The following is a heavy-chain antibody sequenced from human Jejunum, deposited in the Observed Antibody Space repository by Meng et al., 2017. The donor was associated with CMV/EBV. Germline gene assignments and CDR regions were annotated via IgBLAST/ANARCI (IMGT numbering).Heavy chain of an antibody. Sequence: QVQLQQWGAGLLRPSETLFLTCGVYGGSFSGYFWIWIRQPPGKGLEWLGEINHSGTTNYNPSLKSRVTMSVDTSKNQFSLKLTSVTAADTAVYYCARGLPRYNYGYKNYYYIDVWGKGTTVTVSS. CDR2: INHSGTT. J-gene: IGHJ6*03. D-gene: IGHD5-18*01. CDR3: ARGLPRYNYGYKNYYYIDV. CDR1: GGSFSGYF. V-gene: IGHV4-34*01.